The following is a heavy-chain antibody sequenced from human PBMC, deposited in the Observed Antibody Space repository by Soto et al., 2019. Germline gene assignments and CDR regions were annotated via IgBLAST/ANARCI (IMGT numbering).Heavy chain of an antibody. D-gene: IGHD4-17*01. CDR2: IIPIFGTR. CDR1: GGTFSRCA. V-gene: IGHV1-69*12. Sequence: QVPLVQSGAEVKQPGSSVKVSCKASGGTFSRCAISWVRQAPGQGPNWMGGIIPIFGTRNYAQKFQGRLTSTADDSQSTVDMELSSLGSEYTAVYYCVRSEITAYGDDCWFDPWGQGTLVTVSS. CDR3: VRSEITAYGDDCWFDP. J-gene: IGHJ5*02.